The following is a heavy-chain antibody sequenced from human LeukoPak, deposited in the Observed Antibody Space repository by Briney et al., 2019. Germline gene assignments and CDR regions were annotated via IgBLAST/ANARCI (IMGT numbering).Heavy chain of an antibody. CDR1: GGSIGSYY. Sequence: SETLSLTCSVSGGSIGSYYWTWIRQFPGQGLEWIGYIHYSGSTNHNPSLRSRVTMSVDTSRNQFSLKLSSVTAADTAVYFCVRVGGTGHFDDWGQGTLVTVSS. D-gene: IGHD1-1*01. J-gene: IGHJ4*02. CDR3: VRVGGTGHFDD. V-gene: IGHV4-59*01. CDR2: IHYSGST.